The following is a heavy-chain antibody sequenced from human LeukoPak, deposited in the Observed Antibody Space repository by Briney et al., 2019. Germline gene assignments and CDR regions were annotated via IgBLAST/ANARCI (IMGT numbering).Heavy chain of an antibody. J-gene: IGHJ4*02. Sequence: SETLSLTCTVSGDSISSYYWSWIRQPPGKGLEWIGYIYYSGSTNYNPSLKSRVTISVDTSKNQFSLKLTSVTAADTAVYYCARVPPDYFDYWGQGTLVTVSS. CDR1: GDSISSYY. V-gene: IGHV4-59*12. CDR3: ARVPPDYFDY. CDR2: IYYSGST.